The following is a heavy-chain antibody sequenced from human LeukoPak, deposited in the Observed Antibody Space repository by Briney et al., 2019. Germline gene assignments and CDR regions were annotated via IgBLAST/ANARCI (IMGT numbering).Heavy chain of an antibody. CDR1: GGSVSSGSYY. D-gene: IGHD1-26*01. Sequence: SETLSLTCTVSGGSVSSGSYYWSWIRQPPGKGLEWIGYIYYSGSTNYNPSLKSRVTISVDTSENQFSLKLSSVTAADTAVYYCARNSGSYYDLNYWGQGTLVTVSS. J-gene: IGHJ4*02. CDR3: ARNSGSYYDLNY. CDR2: IYYSGST. V-gene: IGHV4-61*01.